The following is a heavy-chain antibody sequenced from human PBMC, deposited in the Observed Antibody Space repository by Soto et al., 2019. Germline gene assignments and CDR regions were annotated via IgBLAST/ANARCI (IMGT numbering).Heavy chain of an antibody. Sequence: GESLKISCKASGYTFARYWLGWVRQMPGKGLEGVGIIYLADSDTRYNPFFQGQVTISADKSITTAYLQSSSLKRSDTAMYYCARGPNPRFDYWGQGTLVTVSS. CDR1: GYTFARYW. J-gene: IGHJ4*02. CDR2: IYLADSDT. V-gene: IGHV5-51*01. CDR3: ARGPNPRFDY.